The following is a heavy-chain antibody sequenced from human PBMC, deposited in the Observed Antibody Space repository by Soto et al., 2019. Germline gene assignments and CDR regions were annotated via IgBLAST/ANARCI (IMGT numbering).Heavy chain of an antibody. CDR3: ARERDEAASMHV. D-gene: IGHD6-25*01. CDR1: GDSVTRDY. J-gene: IGHJ6*02. Sequence: LSLTCSVSGDSVTRDYWNWIRKPSGKGLEWIGFTYYTGRTTYNPSLESRVTISVDTSKNQFSLKLTSVTAADTAVYYCARERDEAASMHVCCQAT. CDR2: TYYTGRT. V-gene: IGHV4-59*02.